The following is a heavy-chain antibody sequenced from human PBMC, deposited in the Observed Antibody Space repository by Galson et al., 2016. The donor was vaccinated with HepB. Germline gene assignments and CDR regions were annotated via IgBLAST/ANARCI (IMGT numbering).Heavy chain of an antibody. V-gene: IGHV4-59*08. Sequence: SETLSLTCTVSGGSISSYSWSWIRQPPGKGLEWIGYIYYSGSTKYNPSLKSRVTISVDTSKNQFSLKLSSVTAADTAVYYCARTTMVRGVSYGMDVWGQGTTVTVSS. D-gene: IGHD3-10*01. J-gene: IGHJ6*02. CDR3: ARTTMVRGVSYGMDV. CDR1: GGSISSYS. CDR2: IYYSGST.